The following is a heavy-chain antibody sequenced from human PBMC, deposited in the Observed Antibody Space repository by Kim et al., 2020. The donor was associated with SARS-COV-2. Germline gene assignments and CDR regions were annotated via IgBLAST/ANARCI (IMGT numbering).Heavy chain of an antibody. CDR3: ARRRGSGSYQDY. V-gene: IGHV3-48*02. J-gene: IGHJ4*02. CDR2: I. Sequence: IYYADSVKGRFTISRDNAKNSLYLQMNSLRDEDTAVYYCARRRGSGSYQDYWGQGTLVTVSS. D-gene: IGHD3-10*01.